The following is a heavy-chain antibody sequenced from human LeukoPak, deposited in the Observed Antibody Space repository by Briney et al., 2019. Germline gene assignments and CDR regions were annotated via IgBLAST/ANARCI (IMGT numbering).Heavy chain of an antibody. CDR2: INHSGST. Sequence: SETLSLTCAVYGGSFSGYYWSWIRQPPGKGLEWIGEINHSGSTNYNPSLKSRVTISVDTSKNQFSLKLSSVTAADTAVYYCARIGSIFGVVIRDYWGQGTLVTVSS. V-gene: IGHV4-34*01. J-gene: IGHJ4*02. CDR3: ARIGSIFGVVIRDY. D-gene: IGHD3-3*01. CDR1: GGSFSGYY.